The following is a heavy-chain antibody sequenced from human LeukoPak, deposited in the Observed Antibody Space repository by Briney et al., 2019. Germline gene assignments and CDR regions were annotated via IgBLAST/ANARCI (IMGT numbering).Heavy chain of an antibody. Sequence: PGGSLRLSCAASGFTFRNYGMNWVRQAPGKGLEWVAVISYDGSNKYYADSVKGRFTISRDNSKNTLYLQMNSLRAEDTAVYYCAKASSSHIGYWGQGTLVTVSS. CDR1: GFTFRNYG. J-gene: IGHJ4*02. V-gene: IGHV3-30*18. CDR2: ISYDGSNK. CDR3: AKASSSHIGY. D-gene: IGHD6-13*01.